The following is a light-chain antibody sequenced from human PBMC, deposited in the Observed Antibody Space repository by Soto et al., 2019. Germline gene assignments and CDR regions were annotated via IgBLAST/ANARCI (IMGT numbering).Light chain of an antibody. CDR2: GAS. Sequence: VLARSPGRVNLSPWVVAALSCRASQIGSSSYLAWYQQRPGQAPRPLIHGASTRATGTPAKFSGSGSGTEFTLTNTGLQSAAFAPFHWHHSDNLPPRGPFGQGTKVDIK. J-gene: IGKJ1*01. CDR3: HHSDNLPPRGP. CDR1: QIGSSSY. V-gene: IGKV3-20*01.